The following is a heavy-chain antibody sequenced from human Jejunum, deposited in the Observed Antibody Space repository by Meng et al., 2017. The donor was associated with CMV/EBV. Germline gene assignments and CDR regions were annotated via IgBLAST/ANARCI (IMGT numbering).Heavy chain of an antibody. CDR1: GLNFNDAW. CDR3: AWDIAFYLAK. D-gene: IGHD3-3*02. CDR2: IKSKGSGGKT. J-gene: IGHJ4*02. V-gene: IGHV3-15*01. Sequence: VPLVECGGGLVKPGESLRVPCVGLGLNFNDAWMSWVRQAPGKGLEWIGRIKSKGSGGKTDYAAPVKDRFIISRDDSKNTLYLQMNSLEIEDTAIYFCAWDIAFYLAKWGQGALVTVSS.